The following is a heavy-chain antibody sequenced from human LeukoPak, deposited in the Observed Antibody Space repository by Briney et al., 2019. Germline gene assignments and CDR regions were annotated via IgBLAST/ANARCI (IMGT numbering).Heavy chain of an antibody. J-gene: IGHJ4*01. Sequence: GGSLGLSCAASGFNFASNWMHWVRQTPGKGLMWVSRINSGGSGTSYAGSVEGRFTISRDNAKNTLYLQMNNLRAEDTAMYYCASSLGPLTEYWGQGTLVTVSS. CDR3: ASSLGPLTEY. CDR2: INSGGSGT. D-gene: IGHD7-27*01. CDR1: GFNFASNW. V-gene: IGHV3-74*01.